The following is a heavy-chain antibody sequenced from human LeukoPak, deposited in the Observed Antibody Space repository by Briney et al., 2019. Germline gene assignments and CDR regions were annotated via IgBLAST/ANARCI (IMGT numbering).Heavy chain of an antibody. CDR2: IYYSGST. Sequence: SETLSLTCTVSGGSISSYYWSWIRQPPGKGLEWIGYIYYSGSTNYNPSLKSRVTISVDTSKNQSSLKLSSVTAADTAVYYCARLGVLGGYHWFDPWGQGTLVTVSS. CDR1: GGSISSYY. J-gene: IGHJ5*02. V-gene: IGHV4-59*01. CDR3: ARLGVLGGYHWFDP. D-gene: IGHD3-22*01.